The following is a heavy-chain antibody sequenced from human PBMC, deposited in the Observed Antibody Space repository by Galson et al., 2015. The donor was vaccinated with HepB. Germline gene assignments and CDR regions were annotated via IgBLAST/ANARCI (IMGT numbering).Heavy chain of an antibody. CDR3: TRSGTTMTTYYFDY. J-gene: IGHJ4*02. CDR2: IRSKAYGGTP. CDR1: GFTFGDYA. V-gene: IGHV3-49*04. D-gene: IGHD4-17*01. Sequence: SLRLSCAASGFTFGDYAMNWVRQAPGKGLEWVGFIRSKAYGGTPEYAASVKGIFTISRDDSKSIAYLQMNSLKTEDTAVYYCTRSGTTMTTYYFDYRGQGTLVTVSS.